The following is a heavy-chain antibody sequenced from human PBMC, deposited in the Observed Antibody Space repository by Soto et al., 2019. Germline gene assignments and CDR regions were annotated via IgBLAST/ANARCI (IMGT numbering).Heavy chain of an antibody. J-gene: IGHJ6*02. CDR2: IWYDGSNK. CDR3: ARDLKPYYYYYYGMDV. CDR1: GFTFSSYG. Sequence: GGSLRLSCAASGFTFSSYGMHWVRQAPGKGLEWVAVIWYDGSNKYYADSVKGRFTISRDNSKNTLYLQMNSLRAEDTAVYYCARDLKPYYYYYYGMDVWGQGTTVTVSS. V-gene: IGHV3-33*01.